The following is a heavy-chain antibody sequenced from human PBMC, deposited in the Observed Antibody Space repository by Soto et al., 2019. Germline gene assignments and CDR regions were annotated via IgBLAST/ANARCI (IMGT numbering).Heavy chain of an antibody. CDR1: GFTFNNAW. V-gene: IGHV3-15*01. Sequence: GVSLRLSCAASGFTFNNAWMSWVRQAPGKGLEWVGRIKGEADGGTTDYAAPVKGRITISRDHSKDTLYLQMNSLKTEDTAVYYCTTGLSNGYYNFDYWGQGT. D-gene: IGHD3-22*01. CDR3: TTGLSNGYYNFDY. CDR2: IKGEADGGTT. J-gene: IGHJ4*02.